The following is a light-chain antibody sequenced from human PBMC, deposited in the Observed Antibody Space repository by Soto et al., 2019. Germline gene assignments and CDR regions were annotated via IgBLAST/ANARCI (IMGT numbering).Light chain of an antibody. CDR1: QSISRY. V-gene: IGKV1-39*01. CDR3: QQSYTSS. CDR2: GAS. J-gene: IGKJ1*01. Sequence: DIQMTQSPSSLSASVGDRVTITCRASQSISRYLNWYQQKPGKAPKLLIYGASSLQSGVPSRFSGGASGTDFTLTISSLQPEDFATYYCQQSYTSSFGQRGKVDI.